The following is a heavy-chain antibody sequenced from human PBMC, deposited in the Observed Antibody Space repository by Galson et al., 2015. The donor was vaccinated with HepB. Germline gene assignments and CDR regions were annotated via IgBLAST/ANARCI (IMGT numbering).Heavy chain of an antibody. Sequence: SLRLSCAASGFTFSSYAMSWVRQAPGKGLEWVSAISGSGFSTYYADSVKGRFTISRDNSKNTLFLQLNSLRADDTAVYYCARHSGYSRDKPDYWGQGALVTVSS. D-gene: IGHD5-12*01. J-gene: IGHJ4*02. CDR1: GFTFSSYA. V-gene: IGHV3-23*01. CDR3: ARHSGYSRDKPDY. CDR2: ISGSGFST.